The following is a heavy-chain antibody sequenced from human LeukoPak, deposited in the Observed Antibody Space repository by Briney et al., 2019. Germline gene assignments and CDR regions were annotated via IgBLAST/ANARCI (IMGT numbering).Heavy chain of an antibody. D-gene: IGHD3-9*01. CDR2: ISDRGDRT. J-gene: IGHJ3*02. CDR1: GFSVTTYA. CDR3: AKGRWGLTINNFDI. Sequence: GGSLRLSCAASGFSVTTYAMGWVRQAPGKGLEWVAVISDRGDRTHYADSVKGRFTISRDSSKNTLYLQMNSLRGEDTAVYYCAKGRWGLTINNFDIWGQGTMVTVSS. V-gene: IGHV3-23*01.